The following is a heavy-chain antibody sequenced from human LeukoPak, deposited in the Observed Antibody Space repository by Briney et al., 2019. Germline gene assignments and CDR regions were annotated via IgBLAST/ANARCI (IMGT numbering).Heavy chain of an antibody. V-gene: IGHV1-18*01. CDR3: ARDPRPNDAFDI. CDR1: GYTFTSYG. Sequence: ASVKVSCKASGYTFTSYGISWVRQAPGQGLEWMGWISAYNGNTNYAQKLQGRVTMTTDTSTSTAHMELRSLRSDDTAVYYCARDPRPNDAFDIWGQGTMVTVSS. CDR2: ISAYNGNT. J-gene: IGHJ3*02.